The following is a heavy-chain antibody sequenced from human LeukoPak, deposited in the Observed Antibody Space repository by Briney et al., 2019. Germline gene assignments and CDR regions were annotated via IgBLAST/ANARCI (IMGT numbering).Heavy chain of an antibody. J-gene: IGHJ6*02. CDR2: IIPILGIA. CDR3: ATQLYDSYYYGMDV. D-gene: IGHD2-2*02. CDR1: GGTFSSYA. V-gene: IGHV1-69*04. Sequence: GASVKVSCKASGGTFSSYAISWVRQAPGQGLEWMGRIIPILGIANYAQKFRGRVTITADKSTSTAYMELSSLRSEDTAVYYCATQLYDSYYYGMDVWGQGTTVTVSS.